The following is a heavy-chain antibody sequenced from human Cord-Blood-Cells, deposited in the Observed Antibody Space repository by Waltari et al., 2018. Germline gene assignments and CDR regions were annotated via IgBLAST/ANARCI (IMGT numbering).Heavy chain of an antibody. J-gene: IGHJ4*02. Sequence: VQLQQWGAGLLTPSETLSLTCAVYGGSFSGYYWSWIRQPPGKGLEWIGEINHSGSTNYNPSLKSRVTRSVDTSKNQFSLKLSSVTAADTAVYYCARRPGPTGLFDYWGQGTLVTVSS. CDR3: ARRPGPTGLFDY. CDR1: GGSFSGYY. CDR2: INHSGST. V-gene: IGHV4-34*01. D-gene: IGHD7-27*01.